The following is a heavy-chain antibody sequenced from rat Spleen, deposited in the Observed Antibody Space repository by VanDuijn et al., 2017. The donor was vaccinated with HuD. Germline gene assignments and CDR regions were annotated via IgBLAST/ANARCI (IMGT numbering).Heavy chain of an antibody. J-gene: IGHJ2*01. CDR1: GFTYSNYV. CDR3: TTQWELYH. D-gene: IGHD5-1*01. V-gene: IGHV5-25*01. Sequence: EVHLVETGGGLVQPGRSLKLSCAASGFTYSNYVMAWVRQAPTKGLEWVASISTGGGNTYYRDSVKGRFTISRDDAKSTLYLQMNSLRSEDTATYYCTTQWELYHWGQGVMVTVSS. CDR2: ISTGGGNT.